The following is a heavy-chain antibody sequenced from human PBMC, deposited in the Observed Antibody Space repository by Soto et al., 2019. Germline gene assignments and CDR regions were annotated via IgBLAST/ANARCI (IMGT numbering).Heavy chain of an antibody. V-gene: IGHV1-8*01. CDR1: GYTFTSYD. CDR2: MNPNSGNT. CDR3: ARGRYYDFWSGYPVLFDY. D-gene: IGHD3-3*01. J-gene: IGHJ4*02. Sequence: ASVKVSCKASGYTFTSYDINWVRQATGQGLEWMGWMNPNSGNTGYAQKFQGRVTMTRNTSISTAYLELSSLRSEDTAVYYCARGRYYDFWSGYPVLFDYWGQGTLVTVSS.